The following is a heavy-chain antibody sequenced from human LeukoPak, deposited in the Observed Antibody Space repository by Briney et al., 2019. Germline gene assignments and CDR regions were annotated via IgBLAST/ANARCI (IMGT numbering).Heavy chain of an antibody. J-gene: IGHJ4*02. CDR1: GFTFSSYA. D-gene: IGHD3-22*01. V-gene: IGHV3-64*01. Sequence: GGSLRLSCAASGFTFSSYAMHWVRQAPGKGLEYVSAISSNGGSTYYANSVKGRFTISRDNSKNTLYLQMGSLRAEDMAVYYCARATGYYDSSAEGLFDYWGQGTLVTVSS. CDR2: ISSNGGST. CDR3: ARATGYYDSSAEGLFDY.